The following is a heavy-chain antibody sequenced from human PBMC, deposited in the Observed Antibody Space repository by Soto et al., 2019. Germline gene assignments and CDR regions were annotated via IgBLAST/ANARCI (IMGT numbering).Heavy chain of an antibody. Sequence: SETLSLTCAVYGGSFSGYYWSWIRQPPGKGLEWIGEINHSGSTNYNPSLKSRVTISVDRPKNQFSLKLSSVTAADTAVYYCATAPGPYWGQGTLVTVSS. V-gene: IGHV4-34*01. CDR3: ATAPGPY. J-gene: IGHJ4*02. CDR1: GGSFSGYY. D-gene: IGHD2-21*02. CDR2: INHSGST.